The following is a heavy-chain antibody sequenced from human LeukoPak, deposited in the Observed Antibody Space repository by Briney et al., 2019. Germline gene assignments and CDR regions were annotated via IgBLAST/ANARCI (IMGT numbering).Heavy chain of an antibody. CDR3: ARVRYYGSGEEIDP. CDR2: IYHGGNT. CDR1: GGSISSGGYF. Sequence: NPSETLSLTCAVSGGSISSGGYFWSWIRQNPGKGLEWIGYIYHGGNTYYNPSLKSRVTISVDTSKNRFSLTPSSVTAADTAMYYCARVRYYGSGEEIDPWGQGTLVTVSS. D-gene: IGHD3-10*01. V-gene: IGHV4-31*11. J-gene: IGHJ5*02.